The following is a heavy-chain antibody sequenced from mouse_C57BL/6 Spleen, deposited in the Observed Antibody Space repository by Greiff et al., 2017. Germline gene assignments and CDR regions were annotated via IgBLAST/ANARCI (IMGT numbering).Heavy chain of an antibody. Sequence: EVMLVESEGGLVQPGSSMKLSCTASGFTFSDYYMAWVRQVPEKGLEWVANINYDGSSTYYLDSLKSRFIISRDNAKNILYLQMSSLQSEDTATYYCAREDYGSSFLAWFAYWGQGTLVTVSA. CDR3: AREDYGSSFLAWFAY. CDR1: GFTFSDYY. D-gene: IGHD1-1*01. J-gene: IGHJ3*01. CDR2: INYDGSST. V-gene: IGHV5-16*01.